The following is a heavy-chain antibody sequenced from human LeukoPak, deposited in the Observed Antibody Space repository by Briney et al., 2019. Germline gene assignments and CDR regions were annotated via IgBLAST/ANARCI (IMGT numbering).Heavy chain of an antibody. CDR3: AKGEQLVRSYYFDY. V-gene: IGHV3-30*18. J-gene: IGHJ4*02. CDR2: ISYAGSNK. Sequence: GGSLRLSCAASGFTFSSYGMPWVRQAPGKGLEWVAVISYAGSNKYYADSVKGRFTISRDNSKNTLYPQMNSLRAEDTAVYYCAKGEQLVRSYYFDYWGQGTLVTVSS. CDR1: GFTFSSYG. D-gene: IGHD6-6*01.